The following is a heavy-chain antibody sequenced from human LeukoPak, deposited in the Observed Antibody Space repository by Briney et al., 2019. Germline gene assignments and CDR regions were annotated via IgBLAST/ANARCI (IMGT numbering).Heavy chain of an antibody. D-gene: IGHD2-8*01. V-gene: IGHV4-59*01. CDR1: GGSIRTSH. J-gene: IGHJ4*02. Sequence: SETLSLTCTVSGGSIRTSHCSWIRQPPGKGLEWIGYIYYSGSTNYNPSLKSRVTISVDTSRNQFSLKLSSVTAADTAVYYCARAPNPDFFDDWGQGTLVTVSS. CDR2: IYYSGST. CDR3: ARAPNPDFFDD.